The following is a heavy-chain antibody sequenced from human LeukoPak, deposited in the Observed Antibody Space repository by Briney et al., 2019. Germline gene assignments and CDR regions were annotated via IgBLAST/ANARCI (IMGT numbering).Heavy chain of an antibody. V-gene: IGHV1-18*01. CDR2: ISTYSGNT. J-gene: IGHJ6*03. Sequence: GASVKVSCKASGYTFISHGITWVRQAPGQGLEWMGWISTYSGNTHYAQKFQGRVTLTKDTSTTTAYLELRSLRPDDTAVYYCARDLAVLGVVFTSYMDVWGQGTPVTVSS. CDR1: GYTFISHG. CDR3: ARDLAVLGVVFTSYMDV. D-gene: IGHD3-3*01.